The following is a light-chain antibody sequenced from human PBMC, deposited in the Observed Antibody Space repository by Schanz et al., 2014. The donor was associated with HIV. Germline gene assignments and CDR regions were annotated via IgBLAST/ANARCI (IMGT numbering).Light chain of an antibody. CDR1: SNDIGSYNY. CDR3: QSYDSSLSGVV. J-gene: IGLJ2*01. CDR2: EVT. V-gene: IGLV2-8*01. Sequence: QSALTQPPSASGSPGQSVTISCIGTSNDIGSYNYVSWYQQHPGKAPKLMIYEVTKRPSGVPDRFSGSKSGNTASLTVSGLQAEDEADYYCQSYDSSLSGVVFGGGTKLTVL.